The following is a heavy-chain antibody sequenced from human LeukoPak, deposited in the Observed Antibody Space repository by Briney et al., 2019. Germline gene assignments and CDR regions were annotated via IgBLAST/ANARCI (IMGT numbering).Heavy chain of an antibody. D-gene: IGHD1-26*01. V-gene: IGHV4-59*08. CDR3: ARRGGSYNFDY. CDR1: GGSISSYY. Sequence: PSETLSLTCTVSGGSISSYYWNWIRRPPGKGLEWIGYVYYSGTTNYNPSPKSRVTISVDTSKNQFSLKLSSVTAADTAVYYCARRGGSYNFDYWGQGTLVTVSS. J-gene: IGHJ4*02. CDR2: VYYSGTT.